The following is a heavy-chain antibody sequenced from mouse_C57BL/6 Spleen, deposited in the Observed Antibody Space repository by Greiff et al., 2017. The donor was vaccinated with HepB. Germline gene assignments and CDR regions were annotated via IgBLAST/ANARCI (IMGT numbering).Heavy chain of an antibody. J-gene: IGHJ2*01. CDR3: ARLEDI. V-gene: IGHV2-9*02. CDR2: IWAGGST. CDR1: GFSLTSYG. Sequence: VKLMESGPGLVAPSQSLSITCTVSGFSLTSYGVHWVRQPPGKGPEWLGVIWAGGSTNYNSALMSRLSISKDNSKSQVFLKMNSLQTDDTSMYYCARLEDIWGQGTTLTVSS. D-gene: IGHD1-3*01.